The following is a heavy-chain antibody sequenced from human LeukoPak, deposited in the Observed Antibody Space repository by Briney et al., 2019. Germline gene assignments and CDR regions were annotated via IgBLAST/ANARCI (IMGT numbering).Heavy chain of an antibody. CDR3: TKESLSRAFEI. CDR2: ISFDGSNK. V-gene: IGHV3-30*18. Sequence: GGSLRLSCAASGFTFSSYEMNWVRQAPGKGLEWVAVISFDGSNKYYADSVKGRFIISRDNSKNTVYLQMNSLRAEDTAIYYCTKESLSRAFEIWGQGTMVTVSS. J-gene: IGHJ3*02. CDR1: GFTFSSYE.